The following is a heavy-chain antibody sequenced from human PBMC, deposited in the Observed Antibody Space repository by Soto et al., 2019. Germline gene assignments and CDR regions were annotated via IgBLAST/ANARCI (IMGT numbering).Heavy chain of an antibody. V-gene: IGHV4-34*01. Sequence: SETLCVTCAFYTGYFSGYYWGWIRQPPGKGLEWIGEINHSGSTNYNPSLKSRVTISEDTSKNQFSLTLTSVTAADTAFYYCARGEFTTATTYYFDYWAQGTMVTGSS. J-gene: IGHJ4*02. D-gene: IGHD4-17*01. CDR1: TGYFSGYY. CDR2: INHSGST. CDR3: ARGEFTTATTYYFDY.